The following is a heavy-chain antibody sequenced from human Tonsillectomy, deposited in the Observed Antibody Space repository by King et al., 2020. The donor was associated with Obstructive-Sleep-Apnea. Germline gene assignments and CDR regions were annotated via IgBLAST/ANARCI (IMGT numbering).Heavy chain of an antibody. Sequence: EVQLVESGGGLVKPGGSLRLSCAASGFNFSTYNMNWVRQAPGKGLEWVSSISSSSSYIYYADSVKGRFTISRDNAKNSLYLQMNSLRAEDTAVYYCARGDYDIFTGYYNVEPYYCYFGMDVWGQGTTVTVSS. CDR3: ARGDYDIFTGYYNVEPYYCYFGMDV. CDR1: GFNFSTYN. CDR2: ISSSSSYI. D-gene: IGHD3-9*01. V-gene: IGHV3-21*01. J-gene: IGHJ6*02.